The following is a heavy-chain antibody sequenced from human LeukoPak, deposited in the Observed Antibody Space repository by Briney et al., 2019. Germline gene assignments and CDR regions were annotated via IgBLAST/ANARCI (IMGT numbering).Heavy chain of an antibody. CDR2: TSYDGSNK. V-gene: IGHV3-30*04. CDR1: GFTFSSYA. Sequence: GGSLRLSCAASGFTFSSYAMHWVRQAPGKGLEWVAVTSYDGSNKYYADSVKGRFTISRDNSKNTLYLQMNSLRAEDTAVFYCARGGARSSSYYYYGMDVWGLGTTVTVSS. D-gene: IGHD6-13*01. J-gene: IGHJ6*02. CDR3: ARGGARSSSYYYYGMDV.